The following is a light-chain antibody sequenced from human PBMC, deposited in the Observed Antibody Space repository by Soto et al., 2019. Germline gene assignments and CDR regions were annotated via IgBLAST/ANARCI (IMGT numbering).Light chain of an antibody. V-gene: IGLV2-14*03. J-gene: IGLJ1*01. CDR1: SSDVGGYNF. Sequence: QSALTQPPSVFGSPGQSITISCTGTSSDVGGYNFVSWYQQLPGKAPKLMIYEVTSRPSGVSNRFSGSKSGNTASLTISGLQPEDEADYYCSSYTTSSTVVFGTGTKLTVL. CDR2: EVT. CDR3: SSYTTSSTVV.